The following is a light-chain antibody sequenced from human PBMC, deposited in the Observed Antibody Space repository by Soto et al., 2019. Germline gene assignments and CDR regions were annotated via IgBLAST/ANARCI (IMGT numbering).Light chain of an antibody. CDR2: EVS. CDR1: SSDVGSYSL. Sequence: QSVLTQPASVSGSPGQSITISFTGTSSDVGSYSLVSWYQQHPGKAPKLMIYEVSKRPSGVSNRFSGSKSGNTASLTISGLQAEDEGDYYCCSYAGSSTLYVFGSGTKLTVL. CDR3: CSYAGSSTLYV. J-gene: IGLJ1*01. V-gene: IGLV2-23*02.